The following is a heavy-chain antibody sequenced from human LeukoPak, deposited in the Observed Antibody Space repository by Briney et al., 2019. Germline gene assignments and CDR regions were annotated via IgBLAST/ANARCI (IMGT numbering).Heavy chain of an antibody. D-gene: IGHD6-13*01. CDR1: AFTFSNAW. Sequence: HPGGSLRLSCAASAFTFSNAWMSWARQAPGKGLEWVSAISGSGGSTYYADSVKGRFTISRDNSKNTLYLQMNSLRAEDTAVYYCAKFPRGSSWYPLSYWGQGTLVTVSS. V-gene: IGHV3-23*01. CDR3: AKFPRGSSWYPLSY. CDR2: ISGSGGST. J-gene: IGHJ4*02.